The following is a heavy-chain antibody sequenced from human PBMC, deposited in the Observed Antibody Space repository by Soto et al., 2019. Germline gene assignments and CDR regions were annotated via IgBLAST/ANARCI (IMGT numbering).Heavy chain of an antibody. CDR1: GYSFTSYW. V-gene: IGHV5-51*01. D-gene: IGHD6-13*01. CDR2: IYPGDSDT. J-gene: IGHJ6*02. Sequence: GEPLKISCKGSGYSFTSYWIGWVRQMPGKGLEWMGIIYPGDSDTRYSPSFQGQVTISADKSISTAYLQWSSLKASDTAMYYCARHGGIAAAGPDYYYYGMDVWGQGTTVTVSS. CDR3: ARHGGIAAAGPDYYYYGMDV.